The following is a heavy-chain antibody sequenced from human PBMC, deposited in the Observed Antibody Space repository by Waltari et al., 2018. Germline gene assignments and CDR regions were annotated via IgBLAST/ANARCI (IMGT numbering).Heavy chain of an antibody. CDR3: AKDAFGNTYLDF. CDR1: GFTFSNFG. V-gene: IGHV3-30*02. CDR2: IWFDGSDK. Sequence: QVNLVESGGGVVQPGGSLSLSWSTAGFTFSNFGMHWVRRAPGKGLEWVALIWFDGSDKFYAASVRGRFTISRDNSARTLYLDMDSLRLDDTAMYYCAKDAFGNTYLDFWGQGTLVTVSS. D-gene: IGHD2-2*02. J-gene: IGHJ4*02.